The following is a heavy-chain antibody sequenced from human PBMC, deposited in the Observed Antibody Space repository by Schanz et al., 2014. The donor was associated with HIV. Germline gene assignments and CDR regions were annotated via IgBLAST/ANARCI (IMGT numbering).Heavy chain of an antibody. CDR3: AKDRTDSGWYKEGPRELGE. J-gene: IGHJ4*02. CDR1: GFTFSDYG. V-gene: IGHV3-30*18. CDR2: ISSDGRNK. D-gene: IGHD6-19*01. Sequence: QVQLVESGGGVVQPGRSLRLSCAASGFTFSDYGMEWVRQAPGKGLEWVTTISSDGRNKHYADSVKGRFTISRDNSKSTQYLQIDSLRPEDTAVYFCAKDRTDSGWYKEGPRELGEWGQGTLVTVSS.